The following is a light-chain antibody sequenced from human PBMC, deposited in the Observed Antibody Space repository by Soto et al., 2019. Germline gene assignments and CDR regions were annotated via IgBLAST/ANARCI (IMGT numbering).Light chain of an antibody. V-gene: IGKV3-20*01. Sequence: EIVLTQSPGTLSLSPGERATLSCRASQSVDSNYLGWYQQKPGQAPRLLIYAASSSATGIPDRFSGGGSGTDFTLTISRLEPEDFEVYYCQLYYSGMFGQGTNVEIK. J-gene: IGKJ1*01. CDR3: QLYYSGM. CDR2: AAS. CDR1: QSVDSNY.